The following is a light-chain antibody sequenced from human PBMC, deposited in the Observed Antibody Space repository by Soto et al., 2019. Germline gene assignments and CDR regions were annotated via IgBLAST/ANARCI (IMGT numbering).Light chain of an antibody. CDR2: GAS. Sequence: DIVMTQSPASLSVSPGEGVTLSCRASQSVGNDLAWYQQIVGQAPRLLIYGASTRATGVPARFSGSGSGTDFTLTISTLQSEDFAVYYCQQYYNWPPAWTFGQGPKVDIK. J-gene: IGKJ1*01. V-gene: IGKV3-15*01. CDR3: QQYYNWPPAWT. CDR1: QSVGND.